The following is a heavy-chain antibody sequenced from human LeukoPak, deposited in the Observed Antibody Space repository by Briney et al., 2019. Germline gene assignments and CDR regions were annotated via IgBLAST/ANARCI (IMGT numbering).Heavy chain of an antibody. CDR3: KAAAGFLDAFDI. D-gene: IGHD6-13*01. J-gene: IGHJ3*02. Sequence: PSETLSLTCAVYGGSFSGYYWSWIRQPPGKGLEWIGEINHSGSTNYNPSLKSRVTISVDTSKNQFSLKLSSVTAVDTAVYYCKAAAGFLDAFDIWGQGTMVTVSS. CDR2: INHSGST. CDR1: GGSFSGYY. V-gene: IGHV4-34*01.